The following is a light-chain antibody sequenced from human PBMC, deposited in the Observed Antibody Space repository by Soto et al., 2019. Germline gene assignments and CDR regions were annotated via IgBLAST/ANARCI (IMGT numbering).Light chain of an antibody. CDR2: DAS. V-gene: IGKV3-20*01. CDR1: LTISDNY. J-gene: IGKJ1*01. CDR3: QQYGSSGT. Sequence: EIILTQSPFALSLSTGERATLSCRASLTISDNYLAWYQQKAGQAPRLVIYDASNRASGIPARFSGSGSGTDFTLTISRLEPEDFAVYYCQQYGSSGTFGQGTKVAI.